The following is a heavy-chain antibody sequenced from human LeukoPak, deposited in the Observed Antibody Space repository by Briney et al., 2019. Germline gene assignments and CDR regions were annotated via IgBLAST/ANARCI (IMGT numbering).Heavy chain of an antibody. CDR3: AKDFLEYSSSWEGFDY. J-gene: IGHJ4*02. CDR1: GFTFSSYG. Sequence: GGSLRLSCAASGFTFSSYGMHWVRQAPGKGLEWVAVIWYGGSNKYYADSVKGRFTISRDNSKNTLYLQMNSLRAEDTAVYYCAKDFLEYSSSWEGFDYWGQGTLVTVSS. CDR2: IWYGGSNK. D-gene: IGHD6-6*01. V-gene: IGHV3-30*02.